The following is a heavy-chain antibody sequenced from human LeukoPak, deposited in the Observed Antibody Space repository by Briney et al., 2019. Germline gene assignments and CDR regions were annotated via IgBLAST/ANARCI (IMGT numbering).Heavy chain of an antibody. Sequence: GASVKVSCKASGYTFTSYYMHWVRQAPGQGLEWMGIINPSGGSASYAQKFQGRVTMTRDTSTSTVYMELSSLRSEDTAVYYCARTNGSHDAFDIWGQGTMVTVSS. J-gene: IGHJ3*02. V-gene: IGHV1-46*01. CDR3: ARTNGSHDAFDI. CDR2: INPSGGSA. CDR1: GYTFTSYY. D-gene: IGHD2-8*01.